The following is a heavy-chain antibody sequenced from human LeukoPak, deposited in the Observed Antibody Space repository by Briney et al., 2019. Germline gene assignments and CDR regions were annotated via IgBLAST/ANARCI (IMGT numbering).Heavy chain of an antibody. J-gene: IGHJ5*02. CDR1: GFTFTNYA. Sequence: GESLKISCAASGFTFTNYAMSWVRQAPGKGLEWVSAISGSGGSTYYADSVKGRFTISRDNSKNTLYLQMNSLRAEDTAVYYCAKDWTMIPGGDSWFDPWGQGTLVTVSS. D-gene: IGHD3-22*01. CDR2: ISGSGGST. V-gene: IGHV3-23*01. CDR3: AKDWTMIPGGDSWFDP.